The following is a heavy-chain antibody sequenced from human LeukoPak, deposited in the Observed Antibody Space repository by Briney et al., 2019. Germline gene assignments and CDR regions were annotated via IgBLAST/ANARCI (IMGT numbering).Heavy chain of an antibody. Sequence: PSETLSLTCTVSGGSISSYQWSWIRQPPGKGLEWIGEINHSGSTNYNPSLKSRVTISVDTSKNQFSLKLSSVTAADTAVYYCARNALEWLFGSTYFDYWGQGTLVTVSS. J-gene: IGHJ4*02. V-gene: IGHV4-34*01. CDR1: GGSISSYQ. CDR3: ARNALEWLFGSTYFDY. CDR2: INHSGST. D-gene: IGHD3-3*01.